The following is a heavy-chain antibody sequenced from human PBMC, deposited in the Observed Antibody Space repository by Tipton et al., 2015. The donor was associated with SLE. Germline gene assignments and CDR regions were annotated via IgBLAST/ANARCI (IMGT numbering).Heavy chain of an antibody. J-gene: IGHJ4*02. Sequence: TLSLTCPLSGGFISGSGYYWGWIRQSPGKGLEWIGNIYYSGSTNYNPSLKGRVTISVDTSKNQFSLKLSSVTAADTAVYYCARLNLLDIVAGFDYWGQGTLVTVSS. CDR3: ARLNLLDIVAGFDY. CDR1: GGFISGSGYY. D-gene: IGHD5-12*01. CDR2: IYYSGST. V-gene: IGHV4-39*07.